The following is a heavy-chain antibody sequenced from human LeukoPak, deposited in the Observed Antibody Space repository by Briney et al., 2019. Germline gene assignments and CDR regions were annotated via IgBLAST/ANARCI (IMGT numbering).Heavy chain of an antibody. J-gene: IGHJ4*02. D-gene: IGHD7-27*01. CDR1: GFTFSNYW. V-gene: IGHV3-7*01. CDR2: IKPDGSEK. CDR3: ARDYVWGSSESDY. Sequence: PGGSLRLSCAASGFTFSNYWMTWFRQTPGKGLEWVGNIKPDGSEKYYVDSVKGRFTISRDNAKNSLFLQMSSLRVEDTAIYYCARDYVWGSSESDYWGQGTLVTVSS.